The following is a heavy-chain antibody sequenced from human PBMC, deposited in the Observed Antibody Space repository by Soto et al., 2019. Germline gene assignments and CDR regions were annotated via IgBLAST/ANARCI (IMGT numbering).Heavy chain of an antibody. J-gene: IGHJ4*02. CDR3: ARGKGDY. V-gene: IGHV4-34*01. CDR1: GGSFSGYY. Sequence: QVQLQQWGAGLLKPSETLSLTCAVYGGSFSGYYWSWIRQPPGQGLEWIGEINHSGSTNYNPSIKSRVTISVDTSKNQFSLKLSSVTAADTAVYYCARGKGDYWGQGTLVTVSS. CDR2: INHSGST.